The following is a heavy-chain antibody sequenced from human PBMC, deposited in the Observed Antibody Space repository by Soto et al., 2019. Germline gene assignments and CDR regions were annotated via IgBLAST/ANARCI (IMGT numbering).Heavy chain of an antibody. V-gene: IGHV5-51*01. J-gene: IGHJ4*02. CDR2: IYPGDSDT. CDR3: ARDMTGTIHPHYFDL. Sequence: PXESQQICRRSSGNSFTDYWIGLVLHMHGKGLEWMGIIYPGDSDTRYSPSFQGQVTISADNSISTAYLQWSSLRASDTAVYYCARDMTGTIHPHYFDLWGQGTLVTVSS. CDR1: GNSFTDYW. D-gene: IGHD1-7*01.